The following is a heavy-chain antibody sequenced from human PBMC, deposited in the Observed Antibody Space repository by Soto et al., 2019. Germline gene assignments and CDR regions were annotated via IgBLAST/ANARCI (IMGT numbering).Heavy chain of an antibody. CDR1: GFSFRKYA. J-gene: IGHJ4*02. V-gene: IGHV3-23*01. CDR2: ISGSGGSGRG. CDR3: AKDLDDYSSAIDF. Sequence: EVQLLESGGGLVQPGGSLRLSCVDSGFSFRKYAMNWVRQAPGKGLEWVSGISGSGGSGRGFYADPVKGRFTISRDNSKNTLYLEMNSLRAEDTAVYYCAKDLDDYSSAIDFWGQGTLVTVSS. D-gene: IGHD4-4*01.